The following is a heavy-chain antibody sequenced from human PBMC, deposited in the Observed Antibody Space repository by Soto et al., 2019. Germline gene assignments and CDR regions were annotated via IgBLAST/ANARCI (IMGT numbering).Heavy chain of an antibody. CDR3: EREGGIVGATAADY. J-gene: IGHJ4*02. D-gene: IGHD1-26*01. Sequence: QVQLQESGPGLVKPSQTLSLTCTVSGGSISSGGYYWSWIRQHPGKGLEWIGYIYYSGSTYYNPSLKSRVTIAVDTSKNQFSLKLSSVTAADTAVYYCEREGGIVGATAADYWGQGTLVTVSS. V-gene: IGHV4-31*03. CDR1: GGSISSGGYY. CDR2: IYYSGST.